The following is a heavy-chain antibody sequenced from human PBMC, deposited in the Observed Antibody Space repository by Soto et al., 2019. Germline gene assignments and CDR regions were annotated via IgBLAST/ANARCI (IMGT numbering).Heavy chain of an antibody. J-gene: IGHJ6*02. CDR1: GYTFTSYY. CDR2: INPSGGST. D-gene: IGHD3-10*01. CDR3: ARDLKRWFGELSGYYYYGMDV. V-gene: IGHV1-46*01. Sequence: ASVKVSCKASGYTFTSYYMHWVRQAPGQGLEWMGIINPSGGSTSHAQKFQGRVTMTRDTSTSTVYMELSSLRSEDTAVYYCARDLKRWFGELSGYYYYGMDVWGQGTTVTVSS.